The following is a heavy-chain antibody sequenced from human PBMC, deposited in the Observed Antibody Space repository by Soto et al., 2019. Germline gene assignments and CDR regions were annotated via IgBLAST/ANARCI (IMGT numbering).Heavy chain of an antibody. CDR1: GDSVRSSNW. CDR2: IYHLGGT. Sequence: SETLSLTCAVSGDSVRSSNWWTWVRQSPGKGLEWIGEIYHLGGTNYNPSLKSRVTISVDMAKNQVSLKLSSVTAADTAVYYCATMKKPRGYYYCLNVWGQGTTVTVSS. J-gene: IGHJ6*02. D-gene: IGHD3-10*01. CDR3: ATMKKPRGYYYCLNV. V-gene: IGHV4-4*02.